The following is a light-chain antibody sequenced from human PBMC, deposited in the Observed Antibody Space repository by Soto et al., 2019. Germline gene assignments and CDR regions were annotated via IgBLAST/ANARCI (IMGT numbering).Light chain of an antibody. Sequence: PSSLSASVGSRVSITCRASQGINNYLAWYQQKPGKVPKVLIYAASTLQPGVPSRFSGSGSGTDFTLTINSLQPEDFAAYFCLQHNTYPLTFGGGTKVDIK. J-gene: IGKJ4*01. CDR1: QGINNY. V-gene: IGKV1-27*01. CDR3: LQHNTYPLT. CDR2: AAS.